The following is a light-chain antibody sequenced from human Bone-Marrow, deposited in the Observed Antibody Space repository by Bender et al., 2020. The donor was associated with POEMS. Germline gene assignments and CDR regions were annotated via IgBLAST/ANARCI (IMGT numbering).Light chain of an antibody. CDR1: NSNIGTNA. CDR3: AAWDAGLSGGV. J-gene: IGLJ3*02. Sequence: QSVLTQPPSASGTPGQRVTISCSGSNSNIGTNAVNWYQQFPGTAPKLLIYSDNQRPSGVPDRFYAFKSGTSASLAISGLQAEDGAVYYWAAWDAGLSGGVFGGGTKLTVL. CDR2: SDN. V-gene: IGLV1-44*01.